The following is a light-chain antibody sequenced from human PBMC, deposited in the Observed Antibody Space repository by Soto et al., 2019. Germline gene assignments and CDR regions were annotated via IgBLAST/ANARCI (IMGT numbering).Light chain of an antibody. J-gene: IGKJ4*01. Sequence: DLQIIQSPSSVSASVGDRVTITCRASQDVSFWLAWYQQKPGQAPKLLVYTATTLQSGVPSRFSGSGSGTHFTLTINGLQPEDFATYYCQQSNTFVTFGGGTRVEI. V-gene: IGKV1D-12*01. CDR3: QQSNTFVT. CDR2: TAT. CDR1: QDVSFW.